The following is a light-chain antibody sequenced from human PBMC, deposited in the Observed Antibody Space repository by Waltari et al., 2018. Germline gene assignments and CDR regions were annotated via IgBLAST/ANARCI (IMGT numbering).Light chain of an antibody. J-gene: IGKJ1*01. CDR3: QQSATTPWT. CDR2: GTS. V-gene: IGKV3-20*01. CDR1: QSIGKDN. Sequence: EIVLTQFPGTLSLSPGERATLSCRASQSIGKDNLAWYQQKPGQAPRLLIRGTSSRDTGISDSLRGSGSGTDFTLTISSLEPEDFAVYYCQQSATTPWTFGQGTRVEI.